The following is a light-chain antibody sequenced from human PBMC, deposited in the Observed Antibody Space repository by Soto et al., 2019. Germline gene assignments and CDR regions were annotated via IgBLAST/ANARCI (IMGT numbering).Light chain of an antibody. CDR3: QQSYSTPFT. J-gene: IGKJ3*01. Sequence: DIQMTQSPSSLSASVGDRATITCRPSQAIRNSLNWYQHKQGKAPNLLIYGASSLQSGVPSRFSGSGSGTDFTLTITSLQPEDFATYCCQQSYSTPFTFGPGTKVDIK. CDR1: QAIRNS. CDR2: GAS. V-gene: IGKV1-39*01.